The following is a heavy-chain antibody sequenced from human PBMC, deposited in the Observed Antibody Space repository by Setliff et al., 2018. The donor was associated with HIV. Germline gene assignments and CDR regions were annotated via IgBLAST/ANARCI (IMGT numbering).Heavy chain of an antibody. CDR1: GGTISSGGYY. V-gene: IGHV4-31*03. J-gene: IGHJ6*03. CDR3: ARVTSAHAKYYYYYMDV. D-gene: IGHD6-25*01. CDR2: IYYSGST. Sequence: SETLSLTCTVSGGTISSGGYYWSWIRQHPGKGLEWIGYIYYSGSTYYNPSLKSRVTISVDTSKNQFSLKLSSVTAADTAVYYCARVTSAHAKYYYYYMDVWGKGTTVTVSS.